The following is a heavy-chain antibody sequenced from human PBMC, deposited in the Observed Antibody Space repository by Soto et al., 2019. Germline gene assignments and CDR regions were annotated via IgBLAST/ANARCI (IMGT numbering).Heavy chain of an antibody. V-gene: IGHV1-46*03. D-gene: IGHD5-18*01. CDR1: GYTFTSYY. CDR2: INPSGGST. Sequence: QVQLVPSGAEVKKPVASVKVSCKASGYTFTSYYIHWVRQAPGQGLEWMGIINPSGGSTSYAQKFQGRFTMTRGMSTSIGDMGLSSLRSEDTAVYYCDRDTAICTKVYYNCMDVWCKGTTVTDS. J-gene: IGHJ6*03. CDR3: DRDTAICTKVYYNCMDV.